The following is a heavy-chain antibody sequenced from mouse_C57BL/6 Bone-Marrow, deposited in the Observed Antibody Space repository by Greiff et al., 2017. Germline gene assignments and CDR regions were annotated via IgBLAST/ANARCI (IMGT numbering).Heavy chain of an antibody. J-gene: IGHJ4*01. V-gene: IGHV1-55*01. CDR3: ARLYDGYWYAMDY. D-gene: IGHD2-3*01. CDR2: IYPGSGST. CDR1: GYTFTSYW. Sequence: QVHVKQPGAELVKPGASVKMSCKASGYTFTSYWITWVKQRPGQGLEWIGDIYPGSGSTNYNEKFKSKATLTVDTSSSTAYMQLSSLTSEDSAVYYCARLYDGYWYAMDYWGQGTSVTVSS.